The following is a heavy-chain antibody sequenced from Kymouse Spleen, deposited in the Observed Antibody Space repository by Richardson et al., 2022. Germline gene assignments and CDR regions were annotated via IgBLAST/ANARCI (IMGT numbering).Heavy chain of an antibody. CDR1: GFTFSSYS. J-gene: IGHJ6*02. CDR2: ISSSSSYI. V-gene: IGHV3-21*03. Sequence: EVQLVESGGGLVKPGGSLRLSCAASGFTFSSYSMNWVRQAPGKGLEWVSSISSSSSYIYYADSVKGRFTISRDNAKNSLYLQMNSLRAEDTAVYYCAREILWFGEFYGMDVWGQGTTVTVSS. CDR3: AREILWFGEFYGMDV. D-gene: IGHD3-10*01.